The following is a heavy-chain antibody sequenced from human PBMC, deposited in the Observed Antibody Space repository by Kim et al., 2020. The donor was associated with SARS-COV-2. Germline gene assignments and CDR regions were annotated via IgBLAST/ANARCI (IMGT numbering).Heavy chain of an antibody. J-gene: IGHJ5*02. Sequence: ASVKVSCKASGYTFTSYYMHWVRQAPGQGLEWMGIINPSGGSTSYAQKFQGRVTMTRDTSTSTVYMELSSLRSEDTAVYYCARGSPRITMIVVVAQELDPWGQGTLVTVSS. CDR3: ARGSPRITMIVVVAQELDP. CDR2: INPSGGST. D-gene: IGHD3-22*01. CDR1: GYTFTSYY. V-gene: IGHV1-46*01.